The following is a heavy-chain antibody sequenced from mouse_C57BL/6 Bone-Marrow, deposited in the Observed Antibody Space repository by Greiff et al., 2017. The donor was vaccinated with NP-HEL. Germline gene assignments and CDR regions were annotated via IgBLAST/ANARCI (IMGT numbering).Heavy chain of an antibody. J-gene: IGHJ2*01. CDR3: ARHTLDY. Sequence: EVKVVESGGGLVQPGGSLKLSCAASGFTFSDYYMYWVRQTPEKRLEWVAYISNGGGSTYYPDTVKGRFTISRDNAKNTLYLQMSRLKSEDTAMYYCARHTLDYWGQGTTLTVSS. CDR2: ISNGGGST. V-gene: IGHV5-12*01. CDR1: GFTFSDYY.